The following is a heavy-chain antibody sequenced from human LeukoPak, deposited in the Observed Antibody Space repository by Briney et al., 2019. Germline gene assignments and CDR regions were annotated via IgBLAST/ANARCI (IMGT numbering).Heavy chain of an antibody. CDR2: TYYRSKWYD. D-gene: IGHD5-18*01. V-gene: IGHV6-1*01. Sequence: SQTLSLTCAISGDSVSSNSAAWNWIRQSPSRGLERLGRTYYRSKWYDHYAVSVKGRVTVNPDTSKNQFSLQLSSVTPEDTAVYYCARGYGYGFDYWGQGTLVTVSS. CDR3: ARGYGYGFDY. CDR1: GDSVSSNSAA. J-gene: IGHJ4*02.